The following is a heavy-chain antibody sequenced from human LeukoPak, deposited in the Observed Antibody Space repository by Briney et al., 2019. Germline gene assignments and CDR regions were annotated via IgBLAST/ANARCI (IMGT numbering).Heavy chain of an antibody. D-gene: IGHD6-19*01. J-gene: IGHJ4*02. CDR1: GFTVSSNY. CDR3: ARDQGSGSGWLDFDY. V-gene: IGHV3-66*01. Sequence: GGSLRLSCAASGFTVSSNYMSWVRQAPGKGLEWVSVIYSGGSTYYADSVKGRFTISRDNSKNTLYLQMNSLRAEDTAMYYCARDQGSGSGWLDFDYWGQGTLVTVSS. CDR2: IYSGGST.